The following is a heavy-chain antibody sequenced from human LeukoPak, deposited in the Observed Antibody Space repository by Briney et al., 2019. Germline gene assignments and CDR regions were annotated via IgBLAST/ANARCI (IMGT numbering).Heavy chain of an antibody. CDR3: ARDQDHYFDY. CDR1: GFTFSTYG. V-gene: IGHV3-33*01. Sequence: GGSLRLSCAASGFTFSTYGIHWVRQALGRGLEWVVVIWYDGSNKYYADSVKGRFTISRDNPKNTLYLQMNSLRAEDTAVYYCARDQDHYFDYWGQGTLVTVSS. CDR2: IWYDGSNK. J-gene: IGHJ4*02.